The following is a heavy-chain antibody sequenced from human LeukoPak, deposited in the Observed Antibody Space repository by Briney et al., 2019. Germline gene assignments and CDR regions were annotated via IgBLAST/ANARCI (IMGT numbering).Heavy chain of an antibody. J-gene: IGHJ4*02. Sequence: SETLSLTCTVSGGSISSGSYYWSWIRQPAGKGLEWIGRIYTSGSTNYNPSLKSRVTISVDTSKNQFSLKLSSVTAADTAVYYCARVPLDFWSGYLGTFDYWGQGTLVTVSS. V-gene: IGHV4-61*02. CDR3: ARVPLDFWSGYLGTFDY. CDR2: IYTSGST. D-gene: IGHD3-3*01. CDR1: GGSISSGSYY.